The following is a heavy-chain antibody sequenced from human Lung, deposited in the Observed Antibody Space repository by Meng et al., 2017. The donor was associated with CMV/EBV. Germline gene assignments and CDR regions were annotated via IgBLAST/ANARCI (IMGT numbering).Heavy chain of an antibody. J-gene: IGHJ5*02. V-gene: IGHV4-31*03. CDR2: IHSSGST. Sequence: GKLEELGPGLVKPSQTLSLTCTVSGGSISSGGYYWSWIRQHPGKGLEWIGYIHSSGSTYYNPSLRSRLTISVDTSKNQFSLKLSSVTAADTAVYYCARASYGSGSPLGESWFDPWGQGTLVTVSS. CDR3: ARASYGSGSPLGESWFDP. D-gene: IGHD3-10*01. CDR1: GGSISSGGYY.